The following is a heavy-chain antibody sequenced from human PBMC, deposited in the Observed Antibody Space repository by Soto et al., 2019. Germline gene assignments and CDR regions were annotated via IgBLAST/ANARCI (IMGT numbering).Heavy chain of an antibody. J-gene: IGHJ4*02. V-gene: IGHV3-9*01. CDR2: ISWNSGHI. D-gene: IGHD5-12*01. CDR1: GFTFDDYA. Sequence: GGSLRLSCVASGFTFDDYAMHWVRQAPGKGLEWVSSISWNSGHIGYVDSVKGRFTISRDNAKNSLYLQMNSLRAEDTALYYCTRDGSGYESAWYYFDYWGQGTLVTVSS. CDR3: TRDGSGYESAWYYFDY.